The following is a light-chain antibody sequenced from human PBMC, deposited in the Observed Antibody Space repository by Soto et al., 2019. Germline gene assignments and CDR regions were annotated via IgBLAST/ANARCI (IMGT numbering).Light chain of an antibody. CDR3: QQYGSSPIT. CDR1: QSVNSNY. CDR2: GAS. J-gene: IGKJ5*01. Sequence: EIVLTQSPGTLSLSPGERATLSCRASQSVNSNYLPWYQQKSGQAPRLLIYGASSRDTGIPDKFSGSGSGTDFTLTIRRLQPEDFAAYYCQQYGSSPITFGQGTRLEIK. V-gene: IGKV3-20*01.